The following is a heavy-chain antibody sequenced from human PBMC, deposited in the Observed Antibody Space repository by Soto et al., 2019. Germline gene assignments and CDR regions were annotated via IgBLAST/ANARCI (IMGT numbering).Heavy chain of an antibody. J-gene: IGHJ4*02. D-gene: IGHD2-2*01. Sequence: SETRSPARTFSGAYNSSDDWTWFRQPPGKGLEWIGYIYYSGSTNYTPSLKSRVTMSIDTSKNQFSLKLSSVTAADTAVYYCARAFGSTMPSLFWGQGTLVTVS. CDR2: IYYSGST. CDR1: GAYNSSDD. V-gene: IGHV4-59*01. CDR3: ARAFGSTMPSLF.